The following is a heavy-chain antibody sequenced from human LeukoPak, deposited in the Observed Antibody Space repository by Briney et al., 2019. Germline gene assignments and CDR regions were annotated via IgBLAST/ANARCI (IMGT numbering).Heavy chain of an antibody. CDR3: ARLPTGYPNWFDP. J-gene: IGHJ5*02. CDR1: GGSISSSSYY. V-gene: IGHV4-39*01. D-gene: IGHD3-9*01. Sequence: SEALSLTCTVSGGSISSSSYYWGWIRQPPEKGLEWIGNINYGGSGSTYYNPSLKSRVTISVDTSRSQFSLKLNSVTAADTAVYYCARLPTGYPNWFDPWGQGTLVTVSS. CDR2: INYGGSGST.